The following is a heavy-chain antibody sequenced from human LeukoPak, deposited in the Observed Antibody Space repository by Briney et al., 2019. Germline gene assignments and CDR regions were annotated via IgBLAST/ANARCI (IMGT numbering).Heavy chain of an antibody. J-gene: IGHJ4*03. CDR3: VRLKGLTGYHNGFFDA. V-gene: IGHV5-51*01. CDR2: IYPGDSDT. CDR1: GSCSSSYL. D-gene: IGHD3-9*01. Sequence: GESLQISSQASGSCSSSYLIGWGRQLPARGLEWMGFIYPGDSDTEYSPSLQGHVTITADKSTNTAYLQWSSLEASDTAMYYCVRLKGLTGYHNGFFDAWGQGTVVTVSS.